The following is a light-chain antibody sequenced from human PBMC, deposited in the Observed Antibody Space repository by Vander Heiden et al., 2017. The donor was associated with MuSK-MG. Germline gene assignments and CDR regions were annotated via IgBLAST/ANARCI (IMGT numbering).Light chain of an antibody. Sequence: DIQITQSPSSLSASVGDRVTITCRASQSISSYLNWYQQKPGKAPKLLIYAASSLQSGVPSRFSGSGSGTDFTLTISSLQPEDFATYYCQQSYSTPRFGGGTKVEIK. CDR3: QQSYSTPR. J-gene: IGKJ4*01. CDR1: QSISSY. CDR2: AAS. V-gene: IGKV1-39*01.